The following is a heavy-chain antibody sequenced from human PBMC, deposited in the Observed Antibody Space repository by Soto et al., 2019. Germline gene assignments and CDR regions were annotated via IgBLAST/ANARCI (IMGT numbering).Heavy chain of an antibody. CDR1: GYAFTTYG. J-gene: IGHJ4*02. CDR3: ASGRYGDY. Sequence: QVHLVQSGAEVKKPGASVKVSCKGSGYAFTTYGITWVRQAPGQGLEWMGWISAHNGNTNYAQKRPGRVTVTRDPSTSTAYMELRSLRSEDTAVYYCASGRYGDYGGQGALVTVSS. CDR2: ISAHNGNT. V-gene: IGHV1-18*01. D-gene: IGHD1-26*01.